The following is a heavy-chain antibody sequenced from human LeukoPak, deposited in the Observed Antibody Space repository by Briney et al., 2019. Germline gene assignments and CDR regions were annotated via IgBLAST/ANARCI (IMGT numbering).Heavy chain of an antibody. Sequence: PGGSLRLSCAASGFPVNKYEMHWVRQAPGKGLEWVSYIDAGATSTNYADSVWGRFTLSRDNAQNSVHLQMNSLRDEDTAVYYDRGRLLRSTKYFDYWGQGALVTVSS. CDR3: RGRLLRSTKYFDY. J-gene: IGHJ4*02. D-gene: IGHD2-21*02. CDR2: IDAGATST. CDR1: GFPVNKYE. V-gene: IGHV3-48*03.